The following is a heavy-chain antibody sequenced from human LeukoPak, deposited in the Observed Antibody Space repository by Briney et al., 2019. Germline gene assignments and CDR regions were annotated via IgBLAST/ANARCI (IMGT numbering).Heavy chain of an antibody. CDR3: AKDQYYYDSSGYYSNFDY. J-gene: IGHJ4*02. CDR2: ISGSGGVT. D-gene: IGHD3-22*01. CDR1: GFTFSSYA. Sequence: GSLRLSCAASGFTFSSYAMSWVRQAPGKGLEWVSAISGSGGVTYYADSVKGRFTISRDNSKNTLYLQLNSLRAEDTAVYYCAKDQYYYDSSGYYSNFDYWGQGTLVTASS. V-gene: IGHV3-23*01.